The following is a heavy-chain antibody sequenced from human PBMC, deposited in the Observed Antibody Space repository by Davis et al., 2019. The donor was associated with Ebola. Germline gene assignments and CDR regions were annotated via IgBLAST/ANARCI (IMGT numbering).Heavy chain of an antibody. V-gene: IGHV3-11*01. D-gene: IGHD6-19*01. J-gene: IGHJ2*01. Sequence: GESLKISCAASGFTFSDYYMSWIRQAPGQGLEWVSYISSSGSTIYYADSVKGRFTISRDNAKNSLYLQMNSLRAEDTAVYYCARDSSGWEDWYFDLWGRGTLVTVSS. CDR3: ARDSSGWEDWYFDL. CDR1: GFTFSDYY. CDR2: ISSSGSTI.